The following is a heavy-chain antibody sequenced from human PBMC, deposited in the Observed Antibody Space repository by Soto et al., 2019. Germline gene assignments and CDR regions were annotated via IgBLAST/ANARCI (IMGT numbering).Heavy chain of an antibody. V-gene: IGHV1-46*01. Sequence: QVQLVQSGAEVKKPGASVKVSCKASGYSFTSYYMHWVRQAPGQGLEWMGIINPSGGSTSYAQKFQGRVTMTRDTSTSTVYMELSSLRSEDTALYYCARVVRPPQYYFDYWGQGTLVTVSS. J-gene: IGHJ4*02. CDR1: GYSFTSYY. CDR2: INPSGGST. D-gene: IGHD3-10*02. CDR3: ARVVRPPQYYFDY.